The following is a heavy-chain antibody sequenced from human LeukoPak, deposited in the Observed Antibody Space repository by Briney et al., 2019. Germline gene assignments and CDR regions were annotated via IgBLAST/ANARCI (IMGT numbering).Heavy chain of an antibody. CDR1: GESITTRHYY. V-gene: IGHV4-39*07. J-gene: IGHJ4*02. Sequence: PSATLSLTCSVSGESITTRHYYCRWIPQPPAKGLWWIGSLYYGQATSFNPSLMSRGTITIDTSSNHFSLPLTSVTAADTAVYYCAKGGDSYKVGNYWGQGTLVTVSS. CDR2: LYYGQAT. D-gene: IGHD5-24*01. CDR3: AKGGDSYKVGNY.